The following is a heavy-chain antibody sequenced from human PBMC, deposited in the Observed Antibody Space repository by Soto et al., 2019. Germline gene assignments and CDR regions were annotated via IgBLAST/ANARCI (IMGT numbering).Heavy chain of an antibody. Sequence: RLPETLSLTCTVSGASITGSFFWSWIRQPAGKGLEWIGRFSLSGTTNYNPSLRSRVTMSADVSKNQFSLRLTSVTAADTALYYCARGMTPPGAPAWYYFDSWGQGTLVTVSS. CDR2: FSLSGTT. J-gene: IGHJ4*02. D-gene: IGHD2-8*02. CDR3: ARGMTPPGAPAWYYFDS. CDR1: GASITGSFF. V-gene: IGHV4-4*07.